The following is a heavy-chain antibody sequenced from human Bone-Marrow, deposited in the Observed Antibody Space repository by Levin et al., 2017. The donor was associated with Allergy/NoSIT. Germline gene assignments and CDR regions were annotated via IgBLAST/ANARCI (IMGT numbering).Heavy chain of an antibody. CDR2: MSYSGRT. Sequence: ASETLSLTCSVSGDSISRYYWSWIRQPPGKGLEWIGDMSYSGRTNYNPSLGSRVAMSLDTSRTQVSLRLTSLTAADTAVYFCARQRREPSSGWHTFDSWGQGTLVTVSS. J-gene: IGHJ4*02. V-gene: IGHV4-59*13. CDR1: GDSISRYY. D-gene: IGHD6-19*01. CDR3: ARQRREPSSGWHTFDS.